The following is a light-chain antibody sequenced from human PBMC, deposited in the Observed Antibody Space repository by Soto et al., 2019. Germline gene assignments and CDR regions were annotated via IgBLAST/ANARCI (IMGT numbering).Light chain of an antibody. Sequence: QSALTQPASVSGSPGQSITISCTGTSSDVGGYNYVSWYQQHPGKAPKLMIYEVSNRPSGVSNRFSGSKSGNTASLTISGLQAEDEADYYCRSYTSNSTSVFGGGTKVTVL. CDR3: RSYTSNSTSV. CDR2: EVS. V-gene: IGLV2-14*01. J-gene: IGLJ3*02. CDR1: SSDVGGYNY.